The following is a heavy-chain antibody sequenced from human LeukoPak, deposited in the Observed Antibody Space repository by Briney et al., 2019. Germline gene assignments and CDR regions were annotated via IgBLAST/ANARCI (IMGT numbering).Heavy chain of an antibody. J-gene: IGHJ4*02. Sequence: GGSLRLSCAASGFTFRIYAMSWVRQAPGKGLKWVSTISGSGGSTYYADSVKGRFTISRDNSKNTLYLQMNSLRAEDTAVYYCAKGGDGYNINYFDYWGQGTLVTVSS. CDR3: AKGGDGYNINYFDY. V-gene: IGHV3-23*01. CDR2: ISGSGGST. CDR1: GFTFRIYA. D-gene: IGHD5-24*01.